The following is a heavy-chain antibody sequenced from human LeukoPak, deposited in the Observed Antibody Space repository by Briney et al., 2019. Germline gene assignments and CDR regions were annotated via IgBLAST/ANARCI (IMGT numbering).Heavy chain of an antibody. V-gene: IGHV1-2*02. CDR1: GYTLTDYF. Sequence: ASVKVSCKASGYTLTDYFMHWVRQAPGQGLEWMGWINPNSGGTNYAQKFQGRVTMTRDTSISTAYMELSRLRSDDTAVYYCARLDFWSGYSYYYYGMDVWGQGTTVTVSS. CDR3: ARLDFWSGYSYYYYGMDV. CDR2: INPNSGGT. D-gene: IGHD3-3*01. J-gene: IGHJ6*02.